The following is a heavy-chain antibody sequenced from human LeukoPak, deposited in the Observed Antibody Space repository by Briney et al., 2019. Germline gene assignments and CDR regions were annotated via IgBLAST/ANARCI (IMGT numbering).Heavy chain of an antibody. V-gene: IGHV4-34*01. Sequence: SETLSLTCAVYGGSFTGYYWSWIRQPPGKGLEWIGEIYHSGSTNYKSSLKSRVTISVDTSKNQFSLKLSSVTAADTAVYYCARVTGYMIEDYFDYWGQGTLVTVSS. CDR3: ARVTGYMIEDYFDY. CDR2: IYHSGST. J-gene: IGHJ4*02. D-gene: IGHD3-22*01. CDR1: GGSFTGYY.